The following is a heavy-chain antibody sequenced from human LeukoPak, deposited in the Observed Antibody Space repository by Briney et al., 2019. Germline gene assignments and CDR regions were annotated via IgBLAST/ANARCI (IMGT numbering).Heavy chain of an antibody. J-gene: IGHJ4*02. CDR1: GFTFNTYS. CDR3: ARSSGTGGPYYFDF. CDR2: ISGLSTYI. Sequence: GGSLRLSCAASGFTFNTYSMNWVRQAPGKGLEWVSSISGLSTYIYYPDSMRGRFTISRDNAKNSPFLQLSSLRAEDTAVYFCARSSGTGGPYYFDFWGQGSLVTVSS. D-gene: IGHD3/OR15-3a*01. V-gene: IGHV3-21*04.